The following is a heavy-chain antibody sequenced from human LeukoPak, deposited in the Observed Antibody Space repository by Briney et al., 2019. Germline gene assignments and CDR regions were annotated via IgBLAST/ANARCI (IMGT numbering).Heavy chain of an antibody. CDR3: ARDSGMVRGTVDY. CDR1: GYTFTSYY. CDR2: INPSGGST. V-gene: IGHV1-46*01. J-gene: IGHJ4*02. Sequence: ASVKVSCKSSGYTFTSYYMYWVRQATGQGLEWMGIINPSGGSTSYAQKFQGRVTMTRDTSTSTVYMELSSLRSEDTAVYYCARDSGMVRGTVDYWGQGTLVTVSS. D-gene: IGHD3-10*01.